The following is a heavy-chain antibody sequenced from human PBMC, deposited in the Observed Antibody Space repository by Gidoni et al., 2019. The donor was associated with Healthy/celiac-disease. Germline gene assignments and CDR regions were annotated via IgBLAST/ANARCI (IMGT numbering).Heavy chain of an antibody. V-gene: IGHV1-46*01. CDR2: INPSGGST. CDR3: ARDLYYYDSSGSPFDY. CDR1: GYTFTSYY. J-gene: IGHJ4*02. D-gene: IGHD3-22*01. Sequence: QVQLVQSGAEVKKPGASVKVSCKASGYTFTSYYMHWVRQAPGQGLEWMGIINPSGGSTSYAQKFQGRVTMTRDTSTSTVYMELSSLRSEDTAVYYCARDLYYYDSSGSPFDYWGQGTLVTVSS.